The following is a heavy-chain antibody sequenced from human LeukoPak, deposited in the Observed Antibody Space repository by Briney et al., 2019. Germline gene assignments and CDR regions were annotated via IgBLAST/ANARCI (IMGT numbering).Heavy chain of an antibody. D-gene: IGHD2-2*01. CDR2: ISTSRRYI. CDR1: GFTFSSYS. V-gene: IGHV3-21*01. Sequence: PGGSLRLSCAASGFTFSSYSMNWVRQAPGKGLEWVSSISTSRRYIYYTDSVKGRFTISRDNAKSSLYLQMNSLRAQDTAVYYCARDISACSTSGYGVDYWGQGTLVTVSS. J-gene: IGHJ4*02. CDR3: ARDISACSTSGYGVDY.